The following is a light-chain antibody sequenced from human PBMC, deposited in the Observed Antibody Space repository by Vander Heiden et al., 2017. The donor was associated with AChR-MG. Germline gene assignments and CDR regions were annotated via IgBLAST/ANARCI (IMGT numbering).Light chain of an antibody. Sequence: QTVVTQAPSFSVSPGGTVTITCGLSPGSVSTSSFPSWYQQTPGQAPRMLIYSTNSRSSGVPDRFSGSILGNTAAPTITGAQADDESDYYCVLYVSSGIWGFGGGTKLTVL. V-gene: IGLV8-61*01. J-gene: IGLJ3*02. CDR1: PGSVSTSSF. CDR2: STN. CDR3: VLYVSSGIWG.